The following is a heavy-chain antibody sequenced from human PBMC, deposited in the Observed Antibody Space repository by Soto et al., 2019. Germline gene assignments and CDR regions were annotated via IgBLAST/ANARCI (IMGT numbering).Heavy chain of an antibody. CDR3: ARDQSDSGSYYVNAFDI. D-gene: IGHD1-26*01. V-gene: IGHV6-1*01. Sequence: SQTLSLTCAISGDSVSSNSAAWNWIRQSPSRGLEWLGRTYYRSKWYNDYAVSVTSRITINPDTSKNQFSLQLNSVTPEDTAVYYCARDQSDSGSYYVNAFDIWGQGTMVTVAS. CDR2: TYYRSKWYN. CDR1: GDSVSSNSAA. J-gene: IGHJ3*02.